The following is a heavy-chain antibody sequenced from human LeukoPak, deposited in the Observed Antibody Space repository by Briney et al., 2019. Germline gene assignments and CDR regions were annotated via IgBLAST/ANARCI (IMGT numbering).Heavy chain of an antibody. CDR2: INSDGSSI. Sequence: QSGGSLRLSCAASGFTFSSHWMHWVRQAPGKGLVWVSRINSDGSSISYADSVRGRFTISRDNAKNTLYLQMNSLRAEDTAVYYCARDRHPPYHYYGMDVWGQGTTVTVSS. V-gene: IGHV3-74*01. J-gene: IGHJ6*02. CDR3: ARDRHPPYHYYGMDV. CDR1: GFTFSSHW.